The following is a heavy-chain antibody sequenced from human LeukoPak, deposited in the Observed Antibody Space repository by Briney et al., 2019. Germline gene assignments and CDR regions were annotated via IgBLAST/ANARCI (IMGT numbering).Heavy chain of an antibody. CDR2: ISAYNGNT. D-gene: IGHD1-14*01. V-gene: IGHV1-18*01. Sequence: GASVKVSCKASGYTFTSYVISWVRQAPGQGLEWMGWISAYNGNTNYAQKLQGRVTMTTDTSTSTAYMELRSLRSDDTAVYYCARVDGITGTTRSFDWGQGTLVTVSS. CDR3: ARVDGITGTTRSFD. J-gene: IGHJ4*02. CDR1: GYTFTSYV.